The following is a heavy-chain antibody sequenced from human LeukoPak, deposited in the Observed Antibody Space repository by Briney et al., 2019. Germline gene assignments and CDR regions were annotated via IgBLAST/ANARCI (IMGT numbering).Heavy chain of an antibody. CDR1: GYTFASYG. D-gene: IGHD6-6*01. CDR3: ARAQKYSNSLDFDY. J-gene: IGHJ4*02. Sequence: VASVKVSCKASGYTFASYGISWVRQAPGQGLEWMGWISAYNGNTNYAQKLQGRVTMTTDTSTSTAYMELRSLRSDDTAVYYCARAQKYSNSLDFDYWGQGTLVTVSS. V-gene: IGHV1-18*01. CDR2: ISAYNGNT.